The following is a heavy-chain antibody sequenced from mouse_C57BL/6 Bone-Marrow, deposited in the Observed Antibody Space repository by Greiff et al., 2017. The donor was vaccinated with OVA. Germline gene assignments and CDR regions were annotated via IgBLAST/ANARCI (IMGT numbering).Heavy chain of an antibody. V-gene: IGHV1-64*01. CDR1: GYTFTSYW. CDR2: IHPNSGST. CDR3: ARRGVWLRRQFAY. J-gene: IGHJ3*01. Sequence: QVQLQQPGAELVKPGASVKLSCKASGYTFTSYWMHWVKQRPGQGLEWIGMIHPNSGSTNYKEKFKSKATLTVDKSSSTAYMQLSSLTSEDSAVYYCARRGVWLRRQFAYWGQGTLVTVSA. D-gene: IGHD2-2*01.